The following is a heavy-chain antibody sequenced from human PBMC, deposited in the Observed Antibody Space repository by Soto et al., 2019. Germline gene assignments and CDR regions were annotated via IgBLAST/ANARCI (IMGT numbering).Heavy chain of an antibody. CDR1: GFTFSSYG. CDR2: ISYDGSNK. V-gene: IGHV3-30*18. J-gene: IGHJ4*02. D-gene: IGHD2-15*01. Sequence: QVQLVESGGGVVQPGRSLRLSCAASGFTFSSYGMHWVRQAPGKGLEWVAVISYDGSNKYYADSVKGRLTISRDNSKNTLYLQMNSLRAEDTAVYYCAKDPALVVVVVAAPDYWGQGTLVTVSS. CDR3: AKDPALVVVVVAAPDY.